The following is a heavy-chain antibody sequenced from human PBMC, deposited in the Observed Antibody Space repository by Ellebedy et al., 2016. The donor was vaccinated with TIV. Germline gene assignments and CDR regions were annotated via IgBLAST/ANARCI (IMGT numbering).Heavy chain of an antibody. CDR1: GFTFSSYW. V-gene: IGHV3-7*01. CDR3: ARSQYSASYRCFDY. Sequence: GESLKISCAASGFTFSSYWMSWVRQAPGKGLEWVANIKQDGSEKYYVDSVKGRFTISRDDAKNSLYLQMNNLRDEDTAVYYCARSQYSASYRCFDYWGLGTLVTVSS. J-gene: IGHJ4*02. CDR2: IKQDGSEK. D-gene: IGHD1-26*01.